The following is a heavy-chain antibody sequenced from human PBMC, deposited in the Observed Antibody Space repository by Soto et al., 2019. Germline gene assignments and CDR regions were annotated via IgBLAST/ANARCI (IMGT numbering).Heavy chain of an antibody. Sequence: SETLSLTCSVSGGSISSYYWSWIRQFPGKGLEWIGFIYYSGNTHYNPSLKSRVTISLDASKNQFSLKVNSVTAADTAVYYCAGIQSSSHFFDYWGQGTLVTVSS. V-gene: IGHV4-59*01. CDR2: IYYSGNT. CDR1: GGSISSYY. J-gene: IGHJ4*02. CDR3: AGIQSSSHFFDY. D-gene: IGHD2-15*01.